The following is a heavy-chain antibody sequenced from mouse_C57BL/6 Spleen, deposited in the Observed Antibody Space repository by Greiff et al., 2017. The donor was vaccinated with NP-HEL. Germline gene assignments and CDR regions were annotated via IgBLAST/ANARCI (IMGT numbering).Heavy chain of an antibody. Sequence: VQLQQSVAELVRPGASVKFSCTASGFNIKNTYMHWVHQSPEQGLEWIGTIDPANGNTKYAPKFQGKATITADTSSNTAYLQLRSLTSEDTAMYYWASNCDGNDGGKGTTLTVSS. CDR1: GFNIKNTY. CDR2: IDPANGNT. CDR3: ASNCDGND. D-gene: IGHD4-1*01. J-gene: IGHJ2*01. V-gene: IGHV14-3*01.